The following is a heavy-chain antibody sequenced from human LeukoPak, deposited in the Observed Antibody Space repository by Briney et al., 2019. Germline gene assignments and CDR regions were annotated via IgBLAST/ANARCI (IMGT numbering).Heavy chain of an antibody. CDR1: GYTFTSYR. CDR3: ARDKYNCYYPPDF. Sequence: ASVKVSCKASGYTFTSYRISWVRQAPGQGLEWMGWISAYNGNTNYAQKLQGRVTMTTDTSTSTAYMEVRSLRSDDTAVYYCARDKYNCYYPPDFWGQGTLGTVSS. D-gene: IGHD1-1*01. CDR2: ISAYNGNT. J-gene: IGHJ4*02. V-gene: IGHV1-18*01.